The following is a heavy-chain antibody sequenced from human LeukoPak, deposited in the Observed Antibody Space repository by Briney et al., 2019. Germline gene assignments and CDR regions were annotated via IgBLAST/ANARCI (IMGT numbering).Heavy chain of an antibody. Sequence: PSETPSLTCTDSGGSISSYYWSWIRQPPGKGLEWIGYIYYSGSTNYNPSLKSRVTISVDTSKNQFSLKLSSVTAADTAVYYCARDAGNSGWYSYYYGMDVWGQGTTVTVSS. D-gene: IGHD6-19*01. V-gene: IGHV4-59*01. CDR2: IYYSGST. CDR3: ARDAGNSGWYSYYYGMDV. CDR1: GGSISSYY. J-gene: IGHJ6*02.